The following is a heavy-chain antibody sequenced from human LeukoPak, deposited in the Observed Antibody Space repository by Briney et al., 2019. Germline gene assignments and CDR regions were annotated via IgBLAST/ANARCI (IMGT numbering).Heavy chain of an antibody. CDR1: GYTFTRTG. CDR2: ISPYNDNT. D-gene: IGHD5-12*01. Sequence: GASVKVSCKASGYTFTRTGINWVRQAPGQGLEWMGWISPYNDNTKYAQKFQGRLTVTTDTSTTTDYMEVSSLRSEDTAVYYCARDNSVGDSAWWFDPWGQGTLVTVSS. CDR3: ARDNSVGDSAWWFDP. V-gene: IGHV1-18*01. J-gene: IGHJ5*02.